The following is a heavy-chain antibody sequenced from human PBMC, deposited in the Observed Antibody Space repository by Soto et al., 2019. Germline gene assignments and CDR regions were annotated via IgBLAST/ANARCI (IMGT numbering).Heavy chain of an antibody. V-gene: IGHV3-30*18. CDR2: ISYDGSNK. CDR3: AKDREVFFGYNSGSPGY. J-gene: IGHJ4*02. D-gene: IGHD5-12*01. CDR1: GFTFSSYG. Sequence: GGSLRLSCAASGFTFSSYGMHWVRQAPGKGLEWVAVISYDGSNKYYADSVKGRFTISRDNSKNTLYLQMNSLRAEDTAVYYCAKDREVFFGYNSGSPGYWGQGTLVTVSS.